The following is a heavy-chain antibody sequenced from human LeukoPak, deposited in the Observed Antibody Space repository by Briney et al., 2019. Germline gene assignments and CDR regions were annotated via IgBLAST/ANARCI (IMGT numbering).Heavy chain of an antibody. D-gene: IGHD3-10*01. CDR2: VNHSGRT. Sequence: SETLSLTCNVYGRSVSGYYWSWVRQPPGKGLEWMGEVNHSGRTSYNPSLKSRVTISADTSKNQFSLRMTSLTAADTAVYYCARGIRGVIITTNYYNMDVWGPGTTVTVSS. CDR1: GRSVSGYY. CDR3: ARGIRGVIITTNYYNMDV. V-gene: IGHV4-34*01. J-gene: IGHJ6*03.